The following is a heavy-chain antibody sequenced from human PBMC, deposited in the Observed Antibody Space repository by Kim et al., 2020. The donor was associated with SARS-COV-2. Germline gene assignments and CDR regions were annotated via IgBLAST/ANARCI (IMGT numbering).Heavy chain of an antibody. CDR2: SDT. V-gene: IGHV3-11*06. D-gene: IGHD4-17*01. CDR3: AAGDYDLDY. J-gene: IGHJ4*02. Sequence: SDTNYADSVKGRFTISRDNAKNSLYLQMNSLRAEDTAVYYCAAGDYDLDYWGQGTLVTVSS.